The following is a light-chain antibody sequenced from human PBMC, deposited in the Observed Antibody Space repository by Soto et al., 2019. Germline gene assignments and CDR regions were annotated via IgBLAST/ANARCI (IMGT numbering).Light chain of an antibody. V-gene: IGKV1-12*01. CDR3: QQLDSYPRT. CDR1: QGITSW. CDR2: AAS. J-gene: IGKJ3*01. Sequence: DIHMTQSPSSVSASVGDRVTITCRASQGITSWLVWYQQKPGKAPKLLIYAASSLQSGVPSRFSGSGSGTDFTLTISSLQPEDFATYYCQQLDSYPRTFGPGTKVDIK.